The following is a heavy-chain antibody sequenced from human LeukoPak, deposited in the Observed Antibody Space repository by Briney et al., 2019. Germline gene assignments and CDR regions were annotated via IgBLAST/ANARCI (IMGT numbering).Heavy chain of an antibody. J-gene: IGHJ4*02. CDR3: ARDEYYYTSGLDY. V-gene: IGHV3-53*01. D-gene: IGHD3-3*01. CDR1: GLTVRQSY. Sequence: QPGGPLRLSCAASGLTVRQSYMTWVRQAPGKGLEWVSVIDRDGRTGYADSVEGRFTISKDNSKNTVFLQMNSLRAEDTAVYYCARDEYYYTSGLDYWGQGNLVIVAS. CDR2: IDRDGRT.